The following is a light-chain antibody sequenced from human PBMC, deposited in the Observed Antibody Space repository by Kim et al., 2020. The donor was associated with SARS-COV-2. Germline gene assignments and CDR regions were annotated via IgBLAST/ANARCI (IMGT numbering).Light chain of an antibody. V-gene: IGLV2-14*03. Sequence: QSITISCTGTSSDVGGYTYVSWYQQPPGKAPKLIIYVVSNRPSGVSNRFSGSKSGNTASLTISGLQAEDEADYYCSSYTTSTSVVFGGGTQLTVL. CDR3: SSYTTSTSVV. CDR2: VVS. CDR1: SSDVGGYTY. J-gene: IGLJ2*01.